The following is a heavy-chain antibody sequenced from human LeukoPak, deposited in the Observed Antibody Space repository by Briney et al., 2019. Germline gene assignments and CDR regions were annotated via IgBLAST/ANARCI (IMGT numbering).Heavy chain of an antibody. CDR2: ITPNADRT. CDR1: GFTFGSYG. Sequence: PGGSLRLSCAASGFTFGSYGMSWVRQAPGKGLEWVSFITPNADRTSYADSVEGRFTISRENPRNTLYKQMNSLRDEDTAVYYCAIMHGYYDGSGYWVQWGQGTLVTVSS. D-gene: IGHD3-22*01. J-gene: IGHJ1*01. V-gene: IGHV3-23*01. CDR3: AIMHGYYDGSGYWVQ.